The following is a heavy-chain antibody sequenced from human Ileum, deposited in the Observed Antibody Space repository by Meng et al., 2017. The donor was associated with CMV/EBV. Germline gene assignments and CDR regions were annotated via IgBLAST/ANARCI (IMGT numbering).Heavy chain of an antibody. CDR2: IKSKTDGGTT. J-gene: IGHJ4*02. D-gene: IGHD1-26*01. CDR1: GFTFSNVW. Sequence: GESLKISCAASGFTFSNVWMSWVRQAPGKGLEWVGRIKSKTDGGTTDYAAPVKGKFTISRDDSKNTLYLQMNSLKTEDADVYYYNTDLRWEAVDNGGVWGQGTLVTVSS. V-gene: IGHV3-15*01. CDR3: NTDLRWEAVDNGGV.